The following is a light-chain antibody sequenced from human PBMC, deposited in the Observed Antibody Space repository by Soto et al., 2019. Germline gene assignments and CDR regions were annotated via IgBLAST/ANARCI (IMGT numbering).Light chain of an antibody. CDR2: ESS. CDR1: SSNIGAEYD. V-gene: IGLV1-40*03. CDR3: QSYDSSLSVVV. Sequence: QAVVTQPSSVSGAPGQTVTISCTGSSSNIGAEYDVHWYQQLPGGAPKLLIYESSDRLSGVPERFSGSKSGASASLAITGLQAEDEANYYCQSYDSSLSVVVFGGGTKVTVL. J-gene: IGLJ2*01.